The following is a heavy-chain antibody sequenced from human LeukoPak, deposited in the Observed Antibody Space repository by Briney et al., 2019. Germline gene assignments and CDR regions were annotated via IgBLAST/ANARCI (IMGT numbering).Heavy chain of an antibody. J-gene: IGHJ6*03. V-gene: IGHV3-48*03. D-gene: IGHD6-13*01. CDR2: ISSSGSNI. CDR1: GFTFSSYE. CDR3: ARDGGSSWYYYHYMDV. Sequence: PGGSLRLSCAASGFTFSSYEMNWVRQATGKGLEWASYISSSGSNIKYADSVKGRFTISRGNAKNSVYLQMNSLRAEDTAVYYCARDGGSSWYYYHYMDVWGKGTTVTVSS.